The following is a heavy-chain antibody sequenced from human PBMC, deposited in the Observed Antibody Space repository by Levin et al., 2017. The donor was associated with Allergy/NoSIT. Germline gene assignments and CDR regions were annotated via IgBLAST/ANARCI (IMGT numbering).Heavy chain of an antibody. Sequence: GGSLRLSCAASGFTFSSYAMSWVRQAPGKGLEWVSAISGSGGSTYYADSVKGRFTISRDNSKNTLYLQMNSLRAEDTAVYYCANLGAPGERRLYYFDYWGQGTLVTVSS. CDR3: ANLGAPGERRLYYFDY. CDR2: ISGSGGST. J-gene: IGHJ4*02. CDR1: GFTFSSYA. D-gene: IGHD3-16*01. V-gene: IGHV3-23*01.